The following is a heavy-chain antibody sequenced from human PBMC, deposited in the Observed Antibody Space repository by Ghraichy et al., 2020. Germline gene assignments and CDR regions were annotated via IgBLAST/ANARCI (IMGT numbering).Heavy chain of an antibody. V-gene: IGHV1-58*02. D-gene: IGHD1-26*01. CDR2: IVVNSGNT. J-gene: IGHJ4*02. CDR1: AFTFTQSS. Sequence: SVKVSCQASAFTFTQSSIHWVRQARGQGLEWIGGIVVNSGNTKYAQKFRGRVTATRDMSTATAYIELSSLRSDDTAVYFCAATLSGPYYHPFDLWGPGTLVTVSS. CDR3: AATLSGPYYHPFDL.